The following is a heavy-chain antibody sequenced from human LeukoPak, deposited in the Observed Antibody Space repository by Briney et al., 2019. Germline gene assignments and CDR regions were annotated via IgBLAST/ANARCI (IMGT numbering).Heavy chain of an antibody. CDR1: GFTFSSYW. J-gene: IGHJ6*03. V-gene: IGHV3-7*01. Sequence: QSGGSLRLSCAASGFTFSSYWMSWVRQAPGKGLEWVANIKQDGSEKKYLDSVKGRFTISRDNAKNSMYLQMNSLRAEDTAVYYCARVRSGNYWRGKYYYYYYMDVWGKGTTVTVSS. CDR2: IKQDGSEK. D-gene: IGHD1-26*01. CDR3: ARVRSGNYWRGKYYYYYYMDV.